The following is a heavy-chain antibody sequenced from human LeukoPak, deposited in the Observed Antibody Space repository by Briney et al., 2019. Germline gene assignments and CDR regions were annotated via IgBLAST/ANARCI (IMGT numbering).Heavy chain of an antibody. Sequence: GASVKVSCKASGYSFTEYYIHRGGQAPGQGHEGMGWISPNSGGTNYAQNFQGRVTMTRDTPITPAYMELSGLTSDGTALYYCTSNYCGTSKLLDFWAQGTLVTVSS. CDR2: ISPNSGGT. D-gene: IGHD4-23*01. CDR3: TSNYCGTSKLLDF. CDR1: GYSFTEYY. J-gene: IGHJ1*01. V-gene: IGHV1-2*02.